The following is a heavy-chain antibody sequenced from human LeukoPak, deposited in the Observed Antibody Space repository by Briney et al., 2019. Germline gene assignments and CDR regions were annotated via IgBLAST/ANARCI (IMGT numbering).Heavy chain of an antibody. D-gene: IGHD2-21*02. CDR3: ARGPGAYCGGDCPDY. J-gene: IGHJ4*02. CDR1: GLTFTQAW. CDR2: IYGDGTTT. Sequence: GGSLRLSCAASGLTFTQAWMSWVRQGPGKGLVWVSRIYGDGTTTSYAHSVKGRFTISRDNAKNTLYLQMNSLRAEDTAVYYCARGPGAYCGGDCPDYWGQGILVTVSS. V-gene: IGHV3-74*01.